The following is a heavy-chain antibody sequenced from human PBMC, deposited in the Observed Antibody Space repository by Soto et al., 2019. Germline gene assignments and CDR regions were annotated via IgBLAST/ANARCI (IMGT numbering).Heavy chain of an antibody. CDR1: GGSISSGGYS. CDR3: ARASGYDFNWFDP. V-gene: IGHV4-30-2*01. CDR2: IYHSGST. Sequence: QLQLQESGSGLVKPSQTLSLTCAVSGGSISSGGYSWSWIRQPPGKGLEWIGYIYHSGSTYYNPSLKSRVTISVDRSKTQFSLQLSAVTAADTAVYYCARASGYDFNWFDPWGQGNLVTVSS. J-gene: IGHJ5*02. D-gene: IGHD3-3*01.